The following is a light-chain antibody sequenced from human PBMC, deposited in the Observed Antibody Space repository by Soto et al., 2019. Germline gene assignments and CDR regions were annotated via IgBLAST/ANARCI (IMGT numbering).Light chain of an antibody. J-gene: IGLJ1*01. V-gene: IGLV2-14*03. CDR3: TSYTSSITYG. CDR1: SSDVGGYNF. Sequence: QSVLTQPASVSGSPGQSITISCTGTSSDVGGYNFVSWYQHHPGKAPKLIIYDVTNRPSGISNRFSGSKSGNTASLTISGLQAEDEADYYCTSYTSSITYGFGTGTKVTVL. CDR2: DVT.